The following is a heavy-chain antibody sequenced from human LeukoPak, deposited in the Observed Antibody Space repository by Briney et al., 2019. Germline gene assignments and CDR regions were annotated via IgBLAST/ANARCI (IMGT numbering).Heavy chain of an antibody. CDR2: ISYDGSNK. Sequence: GGSLRLSCAASGFTFSSYAMHWVRQAPGKGLEWVAVISYDGSNKYYADSVKGRFTISRDNSKNTLYLQMNSLRAEDTAVYYCARETRTGTTVTDYWGQGTLVTVSS. J-gene: IGHJ4*02. V-gene: IGHV3-30-3*01. CDR1: GFTFSSYA. CDR3: ARETRTGTTVTDY. D-gene: IGHD1-7*01.